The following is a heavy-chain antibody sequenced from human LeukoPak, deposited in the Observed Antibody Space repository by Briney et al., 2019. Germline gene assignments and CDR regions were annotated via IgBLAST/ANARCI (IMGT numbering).Heavy chain of an antibody. D-gene: IGHD6-13*01. V-gene: IGHV3-23*01. CDR1: GFTFSRYA. Sequence: GGSLRLSCVASGFTFSRYAMSWVRQAPGKGREGVSGIRGSGTSTYHADSVKGRFTISRDNSKNTLYLQMNSLRGEDTAIYYCAKGSLYSRPDANDYWGQGTLVTVSS. J-gene: IGHJ4*02. CDR2: IRGSGTST. CDR3: AKGSLYSRPDANDY.